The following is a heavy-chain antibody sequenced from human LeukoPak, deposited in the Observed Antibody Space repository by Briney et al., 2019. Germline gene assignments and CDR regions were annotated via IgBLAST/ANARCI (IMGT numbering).Heavy chain of an antibody. J-gene: IGHJ4*02. CDR2: IKQDGSEK. V-gene: IGHV3-7*01. D-gene: IGHD6-13*01. CDR3: AREAGYSSSWYDY. CDR1: GFTFRSYW. Sequence: GGSLRLSCAASGFTFRSYWMSWVRQAPGKGLEWVANIKQDGSEKYYVDSVKGRFTISRDNAKNSLYLQMNSLRAEDTAVYYCAREAGYSSSWYDYWGQGTLVTVSS.